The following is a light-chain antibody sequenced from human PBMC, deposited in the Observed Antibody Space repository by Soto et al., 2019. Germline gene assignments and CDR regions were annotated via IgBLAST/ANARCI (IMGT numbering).Light chain of an antibody. Sequence: QSALTQPASVSGSPGQSITISCTGTSSDVGGYNYVSWYQQHPGKAPKLMIYDVTNRPSGVSNRFSGSKSSITASLTISGLQADDEADYYCSSYSSSTAVEFGGGTKLTVL. CDR1: SSDVGGYNY. V-gene: IGLV2-14*01. J-gene: IGLJ2*01. CDR2: DVT. CDR3: SSYSSSTAVE.